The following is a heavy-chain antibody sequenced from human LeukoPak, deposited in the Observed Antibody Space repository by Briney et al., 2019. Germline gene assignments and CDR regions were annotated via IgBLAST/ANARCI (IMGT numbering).Heavy chain of an antibody. V-gene: IGHV1-2*02. CDR2: INPNSGGT. Sequence: ASVKVSCKASGYTFTGYYMHWVRQAPGQGLEWMGWINPNSGGTNYAQKFQGRVTMTRDTSISTAYMELSRLRTEDTALYYCAKDTNGITIFGVAKGWFDPWGQGTLVTVSS. CDR1: GYTFTGYY. D-gene: IGHD3-3*01. CDR3: AKDTNGITIFGVAKGWFDP. J-gene: IGHJ5*02.